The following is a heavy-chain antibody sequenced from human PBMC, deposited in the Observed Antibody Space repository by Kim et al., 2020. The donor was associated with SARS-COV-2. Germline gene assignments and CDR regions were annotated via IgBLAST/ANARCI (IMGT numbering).Heavy chain of an antibody. CDR2: IYYAGST. J-gene: IGHJ3*02. CDR1: GGSINSYY. Sequence: SETLSLTCTVSGGSINSYYWTWIRQPPGKGLEWIGYIYYAGSTNYNSSLRSGDTISVDTTKKQISLRLIYMTAADTAVYYCARGDGGHWQNSIFDIWGQG. V-gene: IGHV4-59*13. D-gene: IGHD2-21*01. CDR3: ARGDGGHWQNSIFDI.